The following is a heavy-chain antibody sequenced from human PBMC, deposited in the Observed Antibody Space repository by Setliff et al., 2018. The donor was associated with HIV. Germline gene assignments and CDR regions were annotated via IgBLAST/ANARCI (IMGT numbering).Heavy chain of an antibody. J-gene: IGHJ3*02. D-gene: IGHD6-13*01. V-gene: IGHV3-21*01. CDR3: ARATAAWDDAFDI. CDR2: ISRSNSYI. Sequence: GESLKISCAASGFPVSYYIMNWVRQAPGKGLEWVSFISRSNSYIYYADSVKGRFTISRDNAKNSLYLQMNSLRAEDTAVYYCARATAAWDDAFDIWGQGTMVT. CDR1: GFPVSYYI.